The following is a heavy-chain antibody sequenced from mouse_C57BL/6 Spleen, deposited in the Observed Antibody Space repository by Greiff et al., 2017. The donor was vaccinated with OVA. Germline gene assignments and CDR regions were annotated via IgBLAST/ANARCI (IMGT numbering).Heavy chain of an antibody. Sequence: QVQLQQPGTELVKPGASGYTFTSYWMHWVKQRPGQGLEWIGNINPSNGGTNYNEKFKSKATLTVDKSSSTAYMQLSSLTSEDSAVYYCARDYGSSYYFDYWGQGTTLTVSS. J-gene: IGHJ2*01. CDR1: GYTFTSYW. CDR2: INPSNGGT. V-gene: IGHV1-53*01. CDR3: ARDYGSSYYFDY. D-gene: IGHD1-1*01.